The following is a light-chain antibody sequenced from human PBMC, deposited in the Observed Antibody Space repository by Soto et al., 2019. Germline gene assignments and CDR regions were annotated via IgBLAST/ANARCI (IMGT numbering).Light chain of an antibody. J-gene: IGLJ3*02. Sequence: QSVLAQPPAASGTPGQSVTISCSGSSSNIGSNYVYWYQQLPGTAPKLLIYRDNQRPSGVPDRFSGSKSGTSASLAISGLRSEDEADYCCAAWDDSLSGWVFGGGTKLTVL. CDR3: AAWDDSLSGWV. V-gene: IGLV1-47*01. CDR2: RDN. CDR1: SSNIGSNY.